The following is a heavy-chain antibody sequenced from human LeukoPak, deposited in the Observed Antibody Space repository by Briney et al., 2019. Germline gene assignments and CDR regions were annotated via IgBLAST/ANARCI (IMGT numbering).Heavy chain of an antibody. CDR1: GFTFSSYG. V-gene: IGHV3-30*02. Sequence: PGGSLRLSCAASGFTFSSYGMHWVRQAPGKGLEWVAFIRYDGSNKYYADSVKGRFTISRDNSKNTLYLQMNSLRPEDTAVYYCAKALLVGATSYYYYMDVWGKGTTVTVSS. CDR2: IRYDGSNK. D-gene: IGHD1-26*01. J-gene: IGHJ6*03. CDR3: AKALLVGATSYYYYMDV.